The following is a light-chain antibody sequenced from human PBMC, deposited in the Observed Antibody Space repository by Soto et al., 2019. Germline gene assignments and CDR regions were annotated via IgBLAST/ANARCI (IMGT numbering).Light chain of an antibody. V-gene: IGKV1-8*01. CDR2: AAS. Sequence: AIRMTQSPSSLSASTGDRVTITCRASQGIRSYLAWYQQKPGKAPKLLIYAASTLQSGVPSRFSGSGSETDFTLTISCLQSEDFATYYWEQYYSYPQYTFGQGTKLEIK. J-gene: IGKJ2*01. CDR1: QGIRSY. CDR3: EQYYSYPQYT.